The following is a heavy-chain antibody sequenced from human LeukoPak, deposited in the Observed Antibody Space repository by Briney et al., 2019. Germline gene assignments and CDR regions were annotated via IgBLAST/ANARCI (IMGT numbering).Heavy chain of an antibody. Sequence: SETLSLTCAVYDGSFSGYYWSWIRQPPGKGLEWIGEINHSGSTNYNPSLKSRVTISVDTSKNQFSLKLSSVTAADTAVYYCARRRGIVVVPVAIRRGDWFDPWGQGTLVTVSS. V-gene: IGHV4-34*01. J-gene: IGHJ5*02. CDR1: DGSFSGYY. CDR3: ARRRGIVVVPVAIRRGDWFDP. CDR2: INHSGST. D-gene: IGHD2-2*02.